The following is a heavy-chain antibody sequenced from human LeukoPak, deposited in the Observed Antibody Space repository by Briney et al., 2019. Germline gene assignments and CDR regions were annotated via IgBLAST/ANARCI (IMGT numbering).Heavy chain of an antibody. CDR1: GGSFSGYY. V-gene: IGHV4-34*01. D-gene: IGHD5-12*01. Sequence: SETLSLTCAVYGGSFSGYYWSWIRQPPGKGLEWIGEINHSGSTNYNPSLKSRVTISVDTSKNQFSLKLSSVTAADTAVYYCARGEWLRSWFAHWGQGTLVTVSS. CDR2: INHSGST. CDR3: ARGEWLRSWFAH. J-gene: IGHJ5*02.